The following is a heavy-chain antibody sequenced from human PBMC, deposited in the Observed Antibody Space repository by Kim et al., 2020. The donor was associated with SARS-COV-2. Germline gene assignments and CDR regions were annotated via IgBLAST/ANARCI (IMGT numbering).Heavy chain of an antibody. CDR2: ITNSGGDT. J-gene: IGHJ4*02. CDR1: GFTFSRFA. CDR3: AKGSAPSRPYYFDD. V-gene: IGHV3-23*01. Sequence: GGSLRLSCAASGFTFSRFAMSWVRQPPGKGLEWVSAITNSGGDTYYSDSVKGRFTISRDNSGNTLYLQMNSLRAEDTAIYYCAKGSAPSRPYYFDDWGQGTLVTVSS.